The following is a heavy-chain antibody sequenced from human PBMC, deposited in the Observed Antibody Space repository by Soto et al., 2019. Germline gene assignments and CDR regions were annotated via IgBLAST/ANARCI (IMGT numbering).Heavy chain of an antibody. CDR3: ARLFYPGYYFDY. D-gene: IGHD3-3*01. V-gene: IGHV4-31*03. J-gene: IGHJ4*02. CDR2: IYYSGST. CDR1: GGSISSGGYY. Sequence: SETLSLTCTVSGGSISSGGYYWSCIRQHPGKGLEWIGYIYYSGSTYYNPSLKSRVTISVDTSKNQFSLKLSSVTAADTAVYYCARLFYPGYYFDYWGQGTLVTVSS.